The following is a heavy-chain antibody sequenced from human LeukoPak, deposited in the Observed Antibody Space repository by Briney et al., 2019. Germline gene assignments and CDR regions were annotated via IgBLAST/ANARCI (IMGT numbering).Heavy chain of an antibody. Sequence: SVKVSCKASGGTFSSYAISWVRQAPGQGLEWLGGIIPIFGTANYAQKFQGRVTITTDESTGTAYMELSSLRSEDTAVYYCARAAVAYCGGDCYMDVWGKGTTVTVSS. D-gene: IGHD2-21*01. J-gene: IGHJ6*03. CDR3: ARAAVAYCGGDCYMDV. V-gene: IGHV1-69*05. CDR1: GGTFSSYA. CDR2: IIPIFGTA.